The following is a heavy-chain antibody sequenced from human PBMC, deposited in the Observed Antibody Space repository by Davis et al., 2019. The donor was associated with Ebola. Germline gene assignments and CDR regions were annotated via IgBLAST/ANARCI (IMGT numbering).Heavy chain of an antibody. V-gene: IGHV4-30-4*08. CDR3: ARNTTTSGWFDP. Sequence: PSETLSLTCTVSGASITNGDYYWIWIRQSPGKGLEWIGHIYYTGSTHYNPSLKSRLTIPLDRSKNQFSLKLTSVTAADTAVYYCARNTTTSGWFDPWGQGTLVTVSS. CDR2: IYYTGST. D-gene: IGHD1-26*01. J-gene: IGHJ5*02. CDR1: GASITNGDYY.